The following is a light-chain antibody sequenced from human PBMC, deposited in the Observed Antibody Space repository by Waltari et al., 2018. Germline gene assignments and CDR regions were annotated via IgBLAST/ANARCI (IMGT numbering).Light chain of an antibody. Sequence: IVLTQSPATLSVSPGERATVSCRASQNGSLFFDWYQHKPGQAPRLIIHNVDKRATGIPPRFSGSGSGTDFTLTISRFESEDSAVYSCQQRSIWPPITFGQGTRLEIK. J-gene: IGKJ5*01. CDR3: QQRSIWPPIT. V-gene: IGKV3-11*01. CDR2: NVD. CDR1: QNGSLF.